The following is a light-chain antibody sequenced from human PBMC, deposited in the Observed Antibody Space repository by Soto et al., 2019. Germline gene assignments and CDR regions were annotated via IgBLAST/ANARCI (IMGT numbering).Light chain of an antibody. J-gene: IGLJ1*01. Sequence: QSVLTQPPSVSGAPGQRVTISCTGSRYNIGAGYDVHWYRQLPGTAPKLLLYGNTNRPSGVPDRFSGSKSGTSASLAITGLHAEDEADYYCQSYDSSLRGYVFGTGTKLTVL. CDR3: QSYDSSLRGYV. V-gene: IGLV1-40*01. CDR1: RYNIGAGYD. CDR2: GNT.